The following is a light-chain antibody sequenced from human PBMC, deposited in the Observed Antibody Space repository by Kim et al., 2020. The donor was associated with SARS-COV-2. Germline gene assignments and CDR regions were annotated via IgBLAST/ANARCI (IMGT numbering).Light chain of an antibody. CDR1: QRVRGS. CDR3: HQRATWHQT. CDR2: DAS. Sequence: FSPGERPPLSCRTSQRVRGSSAGYQQRPGQAPRLLLYDASNRATGIPDRFTGSGSGTEFTLAISSVEPGDSAVYFCHQRATWHQTFGQGTKVDIK. V-gene: IGKV3D-11*01. J-gene: IGKJ1*01.